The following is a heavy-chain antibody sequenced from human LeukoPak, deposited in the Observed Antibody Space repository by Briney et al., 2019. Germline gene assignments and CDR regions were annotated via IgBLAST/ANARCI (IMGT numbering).Heavy chain of an antibody. D-gene: IGHD6-13*01. Sequence: ASVKVSCKVSGYTLTELSMHWVRQAPGKGLEWMGGFDPEDGEIIYAQKFQGRVTMTEDTSTDTAYMELSSLRSDDTVVYYCATAGCQQLPTDYYYYYMDVWGKGTTVTVSS. J-gene: IGHJ6*03. CDR2: FDPEDGEI. CDR1: GYTLTELS. CDR3: ATAGCQQLPTDYYYYYMDV. V-gene: IGHV1-24*01.